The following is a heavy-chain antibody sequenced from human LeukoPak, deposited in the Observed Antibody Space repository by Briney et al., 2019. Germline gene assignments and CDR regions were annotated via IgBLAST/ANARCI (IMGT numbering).Heavy chain of an antibody. V-gene: IGHV1-2*06. Sequence: ASVKVSRKASGYTFTGYYMHWVRQAPGQGLEWMGRINPNSGGTNYAQKFQGRVTMTRDTSISTAYMELSRLRSDDTAVYYCARTSPTVTTMEDWGQGTLVTVSS. CDR3: ARTSPTVTTMED. CDR2: INPNSGGT. D-gene: IGHD4-17*01. CDR1: GYTFTGYY. J-gene: IGHJ4*02.